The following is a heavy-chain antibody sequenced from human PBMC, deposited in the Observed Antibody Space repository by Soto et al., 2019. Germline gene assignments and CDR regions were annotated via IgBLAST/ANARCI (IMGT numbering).Heavy chain of an antibody. CDR2: INHSGST. V-gene: IGHV4-34*01. CDR1: GGSFSGYY. D-gene: IGHD1-26*01. Sequence: PSETLSLTCAVYGGSFSGYYWSWIRQPPGRGLEWIGEINHSGSTNYNPSLKSRVTISVDTSKNQFSLKLSSVTAADTAVYYCARARGIDGPRNWFDPWGQGTLVTVSS. J-gene: IGHJ5*02. CDR3: ARARGIDGPRNWFDP.